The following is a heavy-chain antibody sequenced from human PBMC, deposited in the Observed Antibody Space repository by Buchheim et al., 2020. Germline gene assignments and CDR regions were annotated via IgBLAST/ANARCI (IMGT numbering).Heavy chain of an antibody. Sequence: QVQLVESGGGVVQPGRSLRLSCAASGFTFSSYGMHWVRQAPGKGLEWVAVIWYDGSNKYYADSVKGRFTISRDNSKNTLYLQMNSLRAEDTAVYYCARDGAGYYDSSGYYPPFDCWGQGTL. CDR1: GFTFSSYG. J-gene: IGHJ4*02. CDR3: ARDGAGYYDSSGYYPPFDC. V-gene: IGHV3-33*01. D-gene: IGHD3-22*01. CDR2: IWYDGSNK.